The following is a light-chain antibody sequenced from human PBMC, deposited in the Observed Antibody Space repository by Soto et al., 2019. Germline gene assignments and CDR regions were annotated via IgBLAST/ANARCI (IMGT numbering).Light chain of an antibody. Sequence: DIVMTQSPDSLAVSLGERATIDCRSSQSILHRTNRNNYLAWYQQRPGQPPKLLIYWASNRESGVPDRFSGSGSGTDFTLTINSLQAEDVAVYYCQQHYSTPRTFGQGTKVEIK. J-gene: IGKJ1*01. CDR3: QQHYSTPRT. CDR2: WAS. V-gene: IGKV4-1*01. CDR1: QSILHRTNRNNY.